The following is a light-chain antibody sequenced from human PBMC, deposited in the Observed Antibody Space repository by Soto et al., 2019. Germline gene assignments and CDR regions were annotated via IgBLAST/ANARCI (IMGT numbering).Light chain of an antibody. CDR3: HVWDSLSDDWV. J-gene: IGLJ3*02. Sequence: SYELTQPPSVSVAPGEPASITCRGNNIGGKSVHWYQHKPGQAPVPVIYFDKDRPSGIPERLSGSNSGNTATLTISRVEAGDEADYYCHVWDSLSDDWVFGGGTKLTVL. CDR1: NIGGKS. CDR2: FDK. V-gene: IGLV3-21*04.